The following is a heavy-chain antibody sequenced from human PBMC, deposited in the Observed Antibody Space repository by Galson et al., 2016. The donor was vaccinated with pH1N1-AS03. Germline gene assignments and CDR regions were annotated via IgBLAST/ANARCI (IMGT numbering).Heavy chain of an antibody. V-gene: IGHV3-23*01. CDR3: AKYTIDWYEDY. J-gene: IGHJ4*02. D-gene: IGHD6-19*01. CDR2: ISSTGSNT. CDR1: GFTFSTYA. Sequence: SLRLSCAVSGFTFSTYAMTWVRQAPGRGLEWVSSISSTGSNTSYADSVMGRFTISRDNSKNTLYLQMNSLRAEDTAVFYCAKYTIDWYEDYWGQGTLVTASS.